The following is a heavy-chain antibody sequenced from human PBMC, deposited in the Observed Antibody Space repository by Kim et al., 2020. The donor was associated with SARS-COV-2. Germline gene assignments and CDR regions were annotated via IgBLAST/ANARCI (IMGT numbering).Heavy chain of an antibody. V-gene: IGHV4-59*08. CDR3: ARHDGGVWYPIDY. CDR2: IYYSGST. D-gene: IGHD6-19*01. Sequence: SETLSLTCTVSGGSISSFYWSWIRQPPGKGLEWIGYIYYSGSTNYNPSLKSRVSISLDTSKNQFSLKLSSVTAADTAVYYCARHDGGVWYPIDYWGQGTLVTVSS. CDR1: GGSISSFY. J-gene: IGHJ4*02.